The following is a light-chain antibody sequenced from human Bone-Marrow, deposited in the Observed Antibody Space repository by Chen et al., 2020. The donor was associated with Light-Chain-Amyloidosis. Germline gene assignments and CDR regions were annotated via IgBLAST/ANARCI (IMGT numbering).Light chain of an antibody. CDR3: QQRSIWPPALT. V-gene: IGKV3-11*01. CDR1: QSVGSY. Sequence: EFVLTQSPATLSLSPGERATLSCRASQSVGSYLAWYQQKPGQAPRLLIYDASNRAIGIPARFSGSGSGTDFTLTISSLEPEDFAVYYCQQRSIWPPALTFGGGTKVEIK. J-gene: IGKJ4*01. CDR2: DAS.